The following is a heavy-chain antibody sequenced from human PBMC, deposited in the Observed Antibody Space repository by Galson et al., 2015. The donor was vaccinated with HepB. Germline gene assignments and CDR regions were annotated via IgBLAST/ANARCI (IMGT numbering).Heavy chain of an antibody. V-gene: IGHV3-11*01. CDR1: GFTFSDFY. CDR2: ISSDGSTI. Sequence: LRLSCAASGFTFSDFYMTWIRQAPGKGLEWVSYISSDGSTISYADSVKGRFTISRDNGKNSLYLQVNRLRAEDTAVYYCARASLGWFDPWGQGTLLTVSS. J-gene: IGHJ5*02. CDR3: ARASLGWFDP.